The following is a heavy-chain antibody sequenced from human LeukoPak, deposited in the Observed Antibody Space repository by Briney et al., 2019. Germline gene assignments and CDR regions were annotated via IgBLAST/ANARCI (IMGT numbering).Heavy chain of an antibody. J-gene: IGHJ5*02. CDR1: GGTFSSYA. Sequence: SVKVSCKASGGTFSSYAISCVRQAPGQGLEWMGRIIPIFGIANYAQKFQGRVTITADKSTSTAYMELSSLRSEDTAVYYCAREGVDTAMVNGWFDPWGQGTLVTVSS. CDR2: IIPIFGIA. V-gene: IGHV1-69*04. CDR3: AREGVDTAMVNGWFDP. D-gene: IGHD5-18*01.